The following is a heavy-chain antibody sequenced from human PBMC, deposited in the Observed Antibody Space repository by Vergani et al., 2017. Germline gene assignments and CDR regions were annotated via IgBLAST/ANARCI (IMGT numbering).Heavy chain of an antibody. CDR3: ARHFLYYDYVWGSYRFNWFDP. V-gene: IGHV4-39*01. D-gene: IGHD3-16*02. CDR1: GGSISSSSYY. Sequence: QLQLQESGPGLVKPSETLSLTCTVSGGSISSSSYYWGWIRQPPGKGLEWIGSIYYSGSTYYNPSLKSRVTISVDTSKNQFSLKLSSVTAADTAVYYCARHFLYYDYVWGSYRFNWFDPWGQGTLVTFSS. CDR2: IYYSGST. J-gene: IGHJ5*02.